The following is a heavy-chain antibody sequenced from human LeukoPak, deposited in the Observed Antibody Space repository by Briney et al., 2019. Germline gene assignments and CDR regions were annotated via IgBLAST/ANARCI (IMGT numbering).Heavy chain of an antibody. Sequence: GGSLRLSCAASGFTFATYALSWVRQAPGKGLEWVSAITGSGTSTYYADSVKGRFTISRDNSKNTLYLQMNSLRAEDTAVYYCAKGYRYFGSWGQGTLVTVSS. CDR3: AKGYRYFGS. J-gene: IGHJ4*02. CDR2: ITGSGTST. D-gene: IGHD1-1*01. V-gene: IGHV3-23*01. CDR1: GFTFATYA.